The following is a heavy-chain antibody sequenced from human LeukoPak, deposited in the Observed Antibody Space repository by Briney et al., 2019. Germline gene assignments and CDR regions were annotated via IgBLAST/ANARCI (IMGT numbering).Heavy chain of an antibody. Sequence: SAKVSCKASGGTFSSYAISWVRQAPGQGLEWMGRIIPILGIANYAQKFQGRVTITADKSTSTAYMELSSLRSEDTAVYYCARGSSSLYLFDYWGQGTLVTVSS. CDR1: GGTFSSYA. V-gene: IGHV1-69*04. CDR2: IIPILGIA. CDR3: ARGSSSLYLFDY. J-gene: IGHJ4*02. D-gene: IGHD6-13*01.